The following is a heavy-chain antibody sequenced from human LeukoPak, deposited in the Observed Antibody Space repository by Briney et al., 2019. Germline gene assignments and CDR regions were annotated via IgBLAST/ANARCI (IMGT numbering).Heavy chain of an antibody. V-gene: IGHV3-7*03. D-gene: IGHD1-26*01. Sequence: PGGSLRLSCAASGFTFSSYWMSWVRQAPGKGLEWVANIKQDGSEKYYVDSVKGRFTISRDNAKNSLYLQMNSLRAEDTALYYCAKEYYSGSYGNWFDPWGQGTLVTVSS. J-gene: IGHJ5*02. CDR1: GFTFSSYW. CDR3: AKEYYSGSYGNWFDP. CDR2: IKQDGSEK.